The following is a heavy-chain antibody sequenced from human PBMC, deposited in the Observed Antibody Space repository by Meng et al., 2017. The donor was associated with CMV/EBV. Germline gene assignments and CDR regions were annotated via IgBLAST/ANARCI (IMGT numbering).Heavy chain of an antibody. D-gene: IGHD3-3*01. Sequence: SVKVSCKASGGTFSSYTISWVRQAPGQGLEWMGRIIPILGIANYAQKFQGRVTIIADKSTSTAYMELSSLRSEDTAVYYCASGGDLTFGVVIMSHYYYYGMDVWGQGTTVTVSS. CDR2: IIPILGIA. CDR1: GGTFSSYT. V-gene: IGHV1-69*02. CDR3: ASGGDLTFGVVIMSHYYYYGMDV. J-gene: IGHJ6*02.